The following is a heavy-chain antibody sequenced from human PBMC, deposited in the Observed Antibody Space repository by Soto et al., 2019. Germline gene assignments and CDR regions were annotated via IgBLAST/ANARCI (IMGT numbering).Heavy chain of an antibody. J-gene: IGHJ6*03. D-gene: IGHD3-10*01. Sequence: GGSLRLSCAASGFTFSSYSMNWVRQAPGKGLEWVSSISSSSSYIYYADSVKGRFTISRDNAKNSLYLQMNSLRAEDTAVYYCARFRFGDTFYYYYMDVWGKGTTVTVSS. V-gene: IGHV3-21*01. CDR1: GFTFSSYS. CDR2: ISSSSSYI. CDR3: ARFRFGDTFYYYYMDV.